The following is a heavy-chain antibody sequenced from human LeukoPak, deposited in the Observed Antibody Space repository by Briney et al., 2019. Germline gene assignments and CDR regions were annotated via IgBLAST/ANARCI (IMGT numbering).Heavy chain of an antibody. J-gene: IGHJ4*02. Sequence: RGSLRLSCAASVFTFSGYAMSWVRQAPGKGLGWVSTISGSGVSTYYADSVKGRFTSSRDNSKNTLYLQMNNLRAEDTAVYYCAKESRYYYGSGSFSSQFDYWGQGNLVTVSS. CDR2: ISGSGVST. CDR3: AKESRYYYGSGSFSSQFDY. CDR1: VFTFSGYA. D-gene: IGHD3-10*01. V-gene: IGHV3-23*01.